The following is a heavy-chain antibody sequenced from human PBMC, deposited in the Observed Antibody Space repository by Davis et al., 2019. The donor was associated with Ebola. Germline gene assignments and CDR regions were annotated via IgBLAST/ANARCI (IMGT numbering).Heavy chain of an antibody. CDR3: AREACSGGSCLPLGMDV. CDR1: GFTFSSYW. Sequence: GESLKISCAASGFTFSSYWMHWVRQAPGKGLVWVSRINSDGSSTSYADSVKGRFTIPRDNSKNTLYLQMNSLRAEETAVYYCAREACSGGSCLPLGMDVWGQGTTVTVSS. D-gene: IGHD2-15*01. V-gene: IGHV3-74*01. J-gene: IGHJ6*02. CDR2: INSDGSST.